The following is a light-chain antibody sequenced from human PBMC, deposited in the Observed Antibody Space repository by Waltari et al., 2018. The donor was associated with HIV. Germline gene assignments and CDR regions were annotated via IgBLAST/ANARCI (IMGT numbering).Light chain of an antibody. J-gene: IGLJ2*01. Sequence: SSELTQDPAVSVALGQTVRITCQGDSLRSYYANWYQQKPGQAPVLVIYGKNNRPSGIPDRFSGSSSGNTASLTITGAQAEDEAGYYCNSRDSSGDVVFGGGTKLTVL. V-gene: IGLV3-19*01. CDR2: GKN. CDR1: SLRSYY. CDR3: NSRDSSGDVV.